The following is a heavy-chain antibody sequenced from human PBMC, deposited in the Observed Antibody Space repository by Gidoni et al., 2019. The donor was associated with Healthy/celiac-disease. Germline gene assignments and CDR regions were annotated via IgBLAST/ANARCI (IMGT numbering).Heavy chain of an antibody. CDR2: ISYDGSNK. V-gene: IGHV3-30*01. D-gene: IGHD3-10*01. CDR3: ARSGNTAGILWYYFDY. Sequence: QVQLVESGGGVVQPGRSLRLSCAASGFTFRRYAMHWVRQAPGKGLEWVAVISYDGSNKYYADSVKGRFTISRDNSKNTLYLQMNSLRAEDTAVYYCARSGNTAGILWYYFDYWGQGTLVTVSS. J-gene: IGHJ4*02. CDR1: GFTFRRYA.